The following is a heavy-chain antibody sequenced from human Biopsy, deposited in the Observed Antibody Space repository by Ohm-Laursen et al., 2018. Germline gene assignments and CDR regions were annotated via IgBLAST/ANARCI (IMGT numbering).Heavy chain of an antibody. CDR2: IYTSGST. D-gene: IGHD3-16*01. V-gene: IGHV4-4*07. CDR3: ARAAFGPFDS. CDR1: GGSISGSS. Sequence: SETLSLTCTVSGGSISGSSWSWIRQAPGKGLEWIGRIYTSGSTNFNPSLRSRVTMSIGTSKNQFSLRLSSVTAADTAVYYCARAAFGPFDSWGQGALVTVSS. J-gene: IGHJ4*02.